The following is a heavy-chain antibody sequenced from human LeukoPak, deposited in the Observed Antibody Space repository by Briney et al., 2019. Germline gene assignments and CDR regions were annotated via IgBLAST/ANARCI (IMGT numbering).Heavy chain of an antibody. CDR3: AKNDGNIWQPHS. CDR1: GFTFSNFV. CDR2: ISTDGSQ. Sequence: PGGSLRLSCSTSGFTFSNFVMQWVRQTPGKGLEYVSAISTDGSQYYPDSVKGRFTIFRDNSKNTLYLQMNSLRPEDTAIYYCAKNDGNIWQPHSWGQGTLVTVSS. V-gene: IGHV3-64D*06. J-gene: IGHJ4*02.